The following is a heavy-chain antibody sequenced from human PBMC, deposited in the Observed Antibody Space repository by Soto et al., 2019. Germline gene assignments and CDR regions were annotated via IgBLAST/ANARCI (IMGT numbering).Heavy chain of an antibody. CDR3: PRHATPGAWFDEMDI. CDR1: AFRLTSHW. D-gene: IGHD3-10*01. V-gene: IGHV5-10-1*01. Sequence: RGESLKISCKASAFRLTSHWISWVRQMPGKGLEWMGRIDPMDSQTRYNPSFEGHVVMSVDKSINISYLQWSALEASDTALYFCPRHATPGAWFDEMDIWGQGTLVTVSS. CDR2: IDPMDSQT. J-gene: IGHJ4*02.